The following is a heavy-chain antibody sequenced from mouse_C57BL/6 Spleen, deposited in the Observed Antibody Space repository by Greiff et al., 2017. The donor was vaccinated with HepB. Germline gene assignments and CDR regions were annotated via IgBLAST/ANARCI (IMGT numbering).Heavy chain of an antibody. V-gene: IGHV14-1*01. Sequence: EVQRVESGAELVRPGASVKLSCTASGFNIKDYYMHWVKQRPEQGLEWIGRIDPEDGDTEYAPKFQGKATMTADTASNTAYLQLSSLTSEDTAVYYCTTVLYGSSYNWYFDVWGTGTTVTVSS. CDR1: GFNIKDYY. D-gene: IGHD1-1*01. CDR3: TTVLYGSSYNWYFDV. CDR2: IDPEDGDT. J-gene: IGHJ1*03.